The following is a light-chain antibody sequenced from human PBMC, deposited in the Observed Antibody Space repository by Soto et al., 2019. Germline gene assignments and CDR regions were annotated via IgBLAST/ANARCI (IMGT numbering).Light chain of an antibody. CDR2: GAS. Sequence: DIQGTQTHSSLSASLGYIFTITFRSSQDIAGYLAWYQHKPGRTPELLIHGASRLQSGVPARFSGSGSGTDFTLSINSLQPEDFATYYCQQAYSFPITFGQGGRLEIK. CDR1: QDIAGY. CDR3: QQAYSFPIT. V-gene: IGKV1D-12*01. J-gene: IGKJ5*01.